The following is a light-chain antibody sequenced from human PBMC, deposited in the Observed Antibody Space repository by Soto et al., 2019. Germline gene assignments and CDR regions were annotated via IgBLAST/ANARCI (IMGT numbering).Light chain of an antibody. CDR2: GNS. CDR3: QSYDSSLSGDVV. V-gene: IGLV1-40*01. Sequence: QSVLTQPPSVSGAPGQRVTISCTGSSSNIGAGYDVHWYQQLPGTAPKLLIYGNSNRPSGVPDRFSGSKSGTSASLAITGLRAEDEADYSCQSYDSSLSGDVVFGGGTKLTVL. CDR1: SSNIGAGYD. J-gene: IGLJ2*01.